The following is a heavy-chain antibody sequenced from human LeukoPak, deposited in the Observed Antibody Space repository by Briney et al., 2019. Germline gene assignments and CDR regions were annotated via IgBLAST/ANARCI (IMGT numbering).Heavy chain of an antibody. V-gene: IGHV3-21*01. CDR1: GFTFSSYS. CDR3: ARDHGDYVRAFGI. D-gene: IGHD4-17*01. CDR2: ISSSSSYI. Sequence: GGSLRLSCAASGFTFSSYSMNWVRQAPGKGLEWVSSISSSSSYIYYADSVKGRFTISRDNAKNSLYLRMNSLRAEDTAVYYCARDHGDYVRAFGIWGQGTMVTVSS. J-gene: IGHJ3*02.